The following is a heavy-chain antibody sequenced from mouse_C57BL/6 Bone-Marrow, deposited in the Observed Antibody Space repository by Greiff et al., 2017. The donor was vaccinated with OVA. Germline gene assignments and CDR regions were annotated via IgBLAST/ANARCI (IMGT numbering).Heavy chain of an antibody. CDR3: ARRSYYCGSSYFFFAY. CDR1: GYTFTSYG. J-gene: IGHJ3*01. D-gene: IGHD1-1*01. V-gene: IGHV1-81*01. Sequence: QVQLQQSGAELARPGASVKLSCKASGYTFTSYGISWVKQRTGQGLEWIGEIYPRSGNTYYNEKFKGKATLTADKSSSTAYMELRSLTSEDSAVYFCARRSYYCGSSYFFFAYWGQGTLVTVSA. CDR2: IYPRSGNT.